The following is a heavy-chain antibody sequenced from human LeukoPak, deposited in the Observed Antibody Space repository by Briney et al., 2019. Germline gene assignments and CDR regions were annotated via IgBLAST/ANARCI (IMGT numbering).Heavy chain of an antibody. J-gene: IGHJ4*02. V-gene: IGHV1-69*04. CDR2: IIPILGIA. D-gene: IGHD5-12*01. CDR1: GGTFSSYA. Sequence: SVKVSCKASGGTFSSYAISWVRQAPGQGLEWMGRIIPILGIANYAQEFQGRVTITADKSTSTAYMELSSLRSEDTAVYYCARGRYSGHDAPDYWGQGTLVTVSS. CDR3: ARGRYSGHDAPDY.